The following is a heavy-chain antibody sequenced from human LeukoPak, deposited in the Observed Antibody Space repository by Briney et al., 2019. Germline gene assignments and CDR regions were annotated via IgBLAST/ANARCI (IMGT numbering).Heavy chain of an antibody. J-gene: IGHJ3*02. Sequence: GGSLRLSCAASGFTVSSNYMSWIRQAPGKGLEWVSYISSSGSTIYYADSVKGRFTISRDNAKNSLYLQMNSLRAEDTAVYYCARGQRTGDLDAFDIWGQGTMDTVSS. D-gene: IGHD4-17*01. CDR3: ARGQRTGDLDAFDI. CDR1: GFTVSSNY. CDR2: ISSSGSTI. V-gene: IGHV3-11*01.